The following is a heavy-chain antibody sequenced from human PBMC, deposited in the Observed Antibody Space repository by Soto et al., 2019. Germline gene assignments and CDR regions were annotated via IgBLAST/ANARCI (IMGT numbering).Heavy chain of an antibody. J-gene: IGHJ4*02. CDR1: GGTFSSYS. CDR2: VIPIFGTA. V-gene: IGHV1-69*01. Sequence: QVQLVQSGAEVKKPGSSVKVSCKASGGTFSSYSISWVRQAPGQGLEWMGGVIPIFGTANYTQKFQGRVTITADESTSTAYMELSSLRSEDTAVYYCAIEYSSSPPYYPIGYWGQGTLVTVSS. CDR3: AIEYSSSPPYYPIGY. D-gene: IGHD6-6*01.